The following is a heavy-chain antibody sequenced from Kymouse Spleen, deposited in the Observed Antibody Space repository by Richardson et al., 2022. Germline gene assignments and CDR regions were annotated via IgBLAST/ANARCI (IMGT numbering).Heavy chain of an antibody. D-gene: IGHD1-26*01. CDR3: ARGGVGAFDY. J-gene: IGHJ4*02. CDR2: INHSGST. V-gene: IGHV4-34*01. CDR1: GGSFSGYY. Sequence: QVQLQQWGAGLLKPSETLSLTCAVYGGSFSGYYWSWIRQPPGKGLEWIGEINHSGSTNYNPSLKSRVTISVDTSKNQFSLKLSSVTAADTAVYYCARGGVGAFDYWGQGTLVTVSS.